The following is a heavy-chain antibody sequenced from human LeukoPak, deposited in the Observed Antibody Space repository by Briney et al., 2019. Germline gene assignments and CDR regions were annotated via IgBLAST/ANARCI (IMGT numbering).Heavy chain of an antibody. Sequence: GASVKVSCKASGYTFSNYGFIWVRQAPGQGLEWMGWISANNGNTNYARKLQDRVTMTTETSTSTAYMELWSLRSDDTAIYYCARVGLTWWDLPDYWGQGTLVTVSS. CDR2: ISANNGNT. CDR1: GYTFSNYG. CDR3: ARVGLTWWDLPDY. J-gene: IGHJ4*02. V-gene: IGHV1-18*01. D-gene: IGHD1-26*01.